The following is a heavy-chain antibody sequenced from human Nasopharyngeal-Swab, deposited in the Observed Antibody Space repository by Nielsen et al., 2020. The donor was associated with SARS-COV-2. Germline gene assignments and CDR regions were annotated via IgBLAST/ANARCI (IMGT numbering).Heavy chain of an antibody. V-gene: IGHV3-7*01. CDR3: ARDSDIPYSGYGMDV. Sequence: GESLKISCAASGFTFSSYWMSWVRQAPGKGLEWVANIKQDGSEKYYVDSVEGRFTISRDNAKNSLYLQMNSLRAEDTAVYYCARDSDIPYSGYGMDVWGQGTTATVSS. D-gene: IGHD6-13*01. CDR2: IKQDGSEK. J-gene: IGHJ6*02. CDR1: GFTFSSYW.